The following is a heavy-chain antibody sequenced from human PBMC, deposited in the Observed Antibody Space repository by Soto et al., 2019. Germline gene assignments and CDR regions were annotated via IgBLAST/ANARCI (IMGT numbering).Heavy chain of an antibody. CDR3: AIVSIQLWLNYY. CDR2: ISAYNGNT. V-gene: IGHV1-18*04. CDR1: GYTFTSYG. J-gene: IGHJ4*02. Sequence: ASVKVSCKASGYTFTSYGISWVRQAPGQGLEWMGWISAYNGNTNYAQKLQGRVTMTTDTSTSTAYMELRSLRSDDTAVYYCAIVSIQLWLNYYWGQGTLVTVSS. D-gene: IGHD5-18*01.